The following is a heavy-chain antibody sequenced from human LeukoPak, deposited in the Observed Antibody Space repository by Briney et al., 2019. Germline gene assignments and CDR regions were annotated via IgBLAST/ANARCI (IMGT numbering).Heavy chain of an antibody. Sequence: GGSLRLSCAASGFTFSSYWMTWVRQAPGKGLEWVANIKKDGSIKAYVDSVKGRFTISRDNAKNSVYLQMNSLTTEDTAIYYCARATNFCPGDYWGQGTLVTVSS. J-gene: IGHJ4*02. V-gene: IGHV3-7*01. CDR2: IKKDGSIK. CDR3: ARATNFCPGDY. CDR1: GFTFSSYW. D-gene: IGHD2/OR15-2a*01.